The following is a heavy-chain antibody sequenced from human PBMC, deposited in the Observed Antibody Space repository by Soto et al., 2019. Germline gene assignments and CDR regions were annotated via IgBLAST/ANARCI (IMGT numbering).Heavy chain of an antibody. J-gene: IGHJ4*02. Sequence: QVQLVESGGGVVQPGRSLRLSCAASGFTFSTHAMHWVRQAPGKGLEWVAVIWYDGSKEYYGDSMKGRFTISRDDSQNTLHLQMNSLRDEDTAVYYCARDPGYSRFDFDYWGQGTLVTVSS. V-gene: IGHV3-33*01. CDR2: IWYDGSKE. CDR3: ARDPGYSRFDFDY. D-gene: IGHD5-12*01. CDR1: GFTFSTHA.